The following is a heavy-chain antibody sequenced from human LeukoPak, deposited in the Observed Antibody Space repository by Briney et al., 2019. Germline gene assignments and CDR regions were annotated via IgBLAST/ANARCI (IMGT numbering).Heavy chain of an antibody. V-gene: IGHV4-34*01. D-gene: IGHD2-15*01. Sequence: PSETLSLTCAVYGGSFSGYYWSWIRQPPGKGLEWIGEINHSGSTNYNPSLKSRVTISVDTSKNQFSLKLSSVTAADTAVYYCVRGIVVVAQLGYYFYYMDVWAKGTTVTISS. CDR2: INHSGST. CDR3: VRGIVVVAQLGYYFYYMDV. CDR1: GGSFSGYY. J-gene: IGHJ6*03.